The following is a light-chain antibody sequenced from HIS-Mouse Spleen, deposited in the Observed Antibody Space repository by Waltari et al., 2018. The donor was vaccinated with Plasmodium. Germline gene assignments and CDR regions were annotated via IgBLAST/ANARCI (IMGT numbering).Light chain of an antibody. CDR3: YSTDSSGNHRV. Sequence: SYELTQPPSVSVSPGQTARITCSGDALPKKYHFWYQQKSGQTPVLVIYEDSKRPSGIPERFSGSSSGTMATWTISGAQVEDEADYYCYSTDSSGNHRVFGGGTKLTVL. CDR1: ALPKKY. V-gene: IGLV3-10*01. CDR2: EDS. J-gene: IGLJ3*02.